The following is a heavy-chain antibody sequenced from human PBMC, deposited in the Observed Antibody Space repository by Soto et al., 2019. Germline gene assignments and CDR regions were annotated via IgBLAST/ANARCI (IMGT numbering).Heavy chain of an antibody. CDR2: SRDKPQGYST. CDR1: GFTLSDHY. CDR3: VRATHFSDSSGYTRCLDY. Sequence: PGGSLRLSCAGSGFTLSDHYIDWVRHAPGKGLEWVGRSRDKPQGYSTAYAASVKGRFTTSRDESKNSAYLQMNSLKTEDTAVYYCVRATHFSDSSGYTRCLDYWGQGTLVTVS. J-gene: IGHJ4*02. D-gene: IGHD3-22*01. V-gene: IGHV3-72*01.